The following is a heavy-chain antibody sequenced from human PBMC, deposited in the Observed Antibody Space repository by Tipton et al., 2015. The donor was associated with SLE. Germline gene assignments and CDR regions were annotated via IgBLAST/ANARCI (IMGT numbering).Heavy chain of an antibody. CDR3: ARHLTLWNDYYYYGMDV. CDR2: IYSSGGT. J-gene: IGHJ6*02. D-gene: IGHD1-1*01. Sequence: TLSLTCTVSGGSISGSVYYWGWVRQPPGKGLEWIGNIYSSGGTNYNPSLKSRVTISVDTSKNQFSLRLTSVTAADTAMYYCARHLTLWNDYYYYGMDVWGQGTTVTVSS. V-gene: IGHV4-39*01. CDR1: GGSISGSVYY.